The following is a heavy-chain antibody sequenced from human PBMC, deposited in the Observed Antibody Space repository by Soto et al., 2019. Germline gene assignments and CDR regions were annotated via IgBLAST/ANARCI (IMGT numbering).Heavy chain of an antibody. CDR1: GWSFSGYY. D-gene: IGHD2-8*02. CDR3: ARDKITGLFDY. CDR2: INHSRST. Sequence: SETLSLTCSVYGWSFSGYYFSWIRLPPGTGQEWIGEINHSRSTNSNPSLKSRGTISVDTSTNQFSLKLTSVTAADTAVYYCARDKITGLFDYWGQGALVTVSS. J-gene: IGHJ4*02. V-gene: IGHV4-34*01.